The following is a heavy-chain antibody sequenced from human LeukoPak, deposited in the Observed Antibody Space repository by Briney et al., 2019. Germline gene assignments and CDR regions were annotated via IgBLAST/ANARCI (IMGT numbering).Heavy chain of an antibody. Sequence: PSQTLPLTCTVSGGSISSGGYYWSWIRQHPGKGLEWMGYIDYSGSTYYNPSLKSRVTISRDTSKNQFSLKLSSVTAADTAVYYCARGLYSIVDYWGQGTLVTVSS. CDR3: ARGLYSIVDY. J-gene: IGHJ4*02. CDR1: GGSISSGGYY. CDR2: IDYSGST. D-gene: IGHD2-8*01. V-gene: IGHV4-31*03.